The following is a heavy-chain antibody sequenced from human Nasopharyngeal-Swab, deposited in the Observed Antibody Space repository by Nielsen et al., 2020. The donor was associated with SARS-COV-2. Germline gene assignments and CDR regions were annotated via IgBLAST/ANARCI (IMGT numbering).Heavy chain of an antibody. CDR3: ARAGRMATVDY. Sequence: GESLKIYCAASGFTFSSYSMNWVRQAPGKGLEWVSSISSSSSYIYYADSVKGRFTISRDNAKNSLYLQMNSLRAEDTAVYYCARAGRMATVDYWGQGTLVTVSS. CDR2: ISSSSSYI. J-gene: IGHJ4*02. D-gene: IGHD5-24*01. V-gene: IGHV3-21*01. CDR1: GFTFSSYS.